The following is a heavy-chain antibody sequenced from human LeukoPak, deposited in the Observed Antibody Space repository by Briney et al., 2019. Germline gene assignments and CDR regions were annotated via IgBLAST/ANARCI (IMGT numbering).Heavy chain of an antibody. CDR1: GFTFSNYE. J-gene: IGHJ4*02. Sequence: GGSLRLSCAASGFTFSNYEMTWVRQAPGKGLEWVSYISVSASPMYYADSVKGRFTISRDNAKNSLYLQMHSLRAEDTAVYYCARKSGDLDYWGQGTLVTDSS. D-gene: IGHD3-10*01. CDR2: ISVSASPM. V-gene: IGHV3-48*03. CDR3: ARKSGDLDY.